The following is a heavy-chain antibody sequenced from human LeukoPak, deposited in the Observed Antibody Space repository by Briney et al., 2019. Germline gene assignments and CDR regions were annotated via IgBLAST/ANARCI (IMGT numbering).Heavy chain of an antibody. CDR1: GFTFSSYA. Sequence: PGGSLRLSCAASGFTFSSYAMSWVRQSPGKGLEWGSPISGSGGSTYYADSVKGLFTISRDNFNNTLYRQRNSQRADDTAVYYCDRTHWLVFGDYWGQGTLVTVSS. CDR2: ISGSGGST. CDR3: DRTHWLVFGDY. D-gene: IGHD6-19*01. V-gene: IGHV3-23*01. J-gene: IGHJ4*02.